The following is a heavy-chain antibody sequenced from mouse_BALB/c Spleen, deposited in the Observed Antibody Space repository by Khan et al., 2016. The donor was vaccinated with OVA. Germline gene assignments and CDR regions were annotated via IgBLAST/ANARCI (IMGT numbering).Heavy chain of an antibody. D-gene: IGHD1-1*01. CDR3: ARKNGSDFDY. J-gene: IGHJ2*01. CDR1: GYSFTGYF. V-gene: IGHV1-20*02. CDR2: INPHIGET. Sequence: VQLKESGPELVKPGASVKISCKASGYSFTGYFMNWVMPSHGKSLEWIGRINPHIGETLYNQKFKDKATLTVDESSRTAHMELRSLASEDSAVYYCARKNGSDFDYWGQGTTLTVSS.